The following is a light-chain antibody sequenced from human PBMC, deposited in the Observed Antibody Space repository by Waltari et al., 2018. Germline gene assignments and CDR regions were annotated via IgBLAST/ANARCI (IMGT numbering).Light chain of an antibody. CDR2: RVS. J-gene: IGKJ1*01. V-gene: IGKV2-30*02. Sequence: DVVLTQSPLSLPVTLGQPASISCRSSQSLVHSDGNTYLNWFHQRPGQSPRRLLYRVSNRDSGVPVIFSGSGSATDFTLKIIMVESGDVGVYYCMQGTHWPPPTFGQGTKVEIK. CDR1: QSLVHSDGNTY. CDR3: MQGTHWPPPT.